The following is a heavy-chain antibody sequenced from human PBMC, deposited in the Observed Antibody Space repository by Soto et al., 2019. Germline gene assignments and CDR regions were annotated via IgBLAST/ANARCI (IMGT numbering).Heavy chain of an antibody. Sequence: PGGSLRLSCVASGFTFSNYAMSWVRQAPGKGLEWVSAISGSDGSTYYADSVKGRFTISRDNSKNTLYLQMNSLRAEDTAVYYCAKDSRVTMVRRVIIPPGYWGQGTLVTV. D-gene: IGHD3-10*01. CDR3: AKDSRVTMVRRVIIPPGY. J-gene: IGHJ4*02. CDR1: GFTFSNYA. V-gene: IGHV3-23*01. CDR2: ISGSDGST.